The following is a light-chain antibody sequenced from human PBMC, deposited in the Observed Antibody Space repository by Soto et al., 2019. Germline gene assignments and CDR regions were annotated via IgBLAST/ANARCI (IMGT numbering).Light chain of an antibody. V-gene: IGKV3-20*01. CDR1: QSVSSN. J-gene: IGKJ1*01. CDR3: QQYGSSPRT. Sequence: EIVMTQSPATLSVSPGEIATRSCRASQSVSSNLAWYQQKPGQAPRLLIYGATNRATGIPDRFSGSGSGTDFTLTISRLEPEDFAVYYCQQYGSSPRTFGQGTKVDIK. CDR2: GAT.